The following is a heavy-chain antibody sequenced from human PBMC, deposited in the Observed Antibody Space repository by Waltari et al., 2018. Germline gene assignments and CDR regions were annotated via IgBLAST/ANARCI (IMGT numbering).Heavy chain of an antibody. D-gene: IGHD6-19*01. V-gene: IGHV4-39*01. CDR3: ARLDSSGWYAAFDI. CDR2: IYYSGST. Sequence: TLSLTCTVSGGSISSSSYYWGWIRQPPGKGLEWIGSIYYSGSTYYNPSLKSRVTISVDTSKNQFSLKLSSVTAADTAVYYCARLDSSGWYAAFDIWGQGTMVTVSS. J-gene: IGHJ3*02. CDR1: GGSISSSSYY.